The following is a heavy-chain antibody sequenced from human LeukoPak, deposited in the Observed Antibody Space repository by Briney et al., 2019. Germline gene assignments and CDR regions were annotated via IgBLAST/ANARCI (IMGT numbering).Heavy chain of an antibody. CDR2: IKQDGSEK. Sequence: GGSLRLSCSASGFTFRSFWMTWVRQAPGKGLEWVANIKQDGSEKYYVDSVKGRFTISRDNAKNSLYLQMNSLRAEDTAVYSCARVVWEYDAFDIWGQGTMVTVSS. V-gene: IGHV3-7*04. CDR3: ARVVWEYDAFDI. J-gene: IGHJ3*02. D-gene: IGHD1-26*01. CDR1: GFTFRSFW.